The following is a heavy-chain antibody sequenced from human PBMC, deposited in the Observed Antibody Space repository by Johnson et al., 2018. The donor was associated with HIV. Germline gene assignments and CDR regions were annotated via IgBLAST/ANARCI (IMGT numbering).Heavy chain of an antibody. CDR2: INWNGGST. J-gene: IGHJ3*02. Sequence: VQLVESGGVVVHPGGSLRLSCETSRFTFDDYAMHWVRQAPGKGLEWVSGINWNGGSTGFADSVKGRFTISRDNSKNTLYLQMNSLRAEDTAVYYCAKEFRLGYPPQIDAFDIWGQGTMVTVS. D-gene: IGHD3-9*01. CDR1: RFTFDDYA. V-gene: IGHV3-20*04. CDR3: AKEFRLGYPPQIDAFDI.